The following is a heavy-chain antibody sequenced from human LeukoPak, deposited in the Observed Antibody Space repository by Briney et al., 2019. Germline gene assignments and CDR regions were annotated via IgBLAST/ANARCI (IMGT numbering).Heavy chain of an antibody. J-gene: IGHJ6*03. CDR1: GFTFSSYS. D-gene: IGHD3-22*01. CDR2: ISSSSSTI. Sequence: GGSLRLSCAASGFTFSSYSMNWVRQAPGKGLEWVSYISSSSSTIYYADSVKGRFTISRDNAKNSLHLQMNSLRAEDTAVYYCARALYDSSGYWVYYYYMDVWGKGTTVTVSS. CDR3: ARALYDSSGYWVYYYYMDV. V-gene: IGHV3-48*04.